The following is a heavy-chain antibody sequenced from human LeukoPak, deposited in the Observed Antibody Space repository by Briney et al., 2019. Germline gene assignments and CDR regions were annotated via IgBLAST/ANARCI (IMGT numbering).Heavy chain of an antibody. CDR1: GFTFSSYG. Sequence: GGSLRLSCAASGFTFSSYGMHWVRQAPGKGLEWVAFIRYDGSNKYYADSVKGRFTISRDNSKNTLYLQMNSLRAEDTAVYYCAKDRRVGASYFDYWGQGTQVTVSS. D-gene: IGHD1-26*01. CDR2: IRYDGSNK. J-gene: IGHJ4*02. CDR3: AKDRRVGASYFDY. V-gene: IGHV3-30*02.